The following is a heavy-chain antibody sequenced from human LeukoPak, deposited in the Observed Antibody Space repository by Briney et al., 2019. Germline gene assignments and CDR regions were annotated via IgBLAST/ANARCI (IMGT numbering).Heavy chain of an antibody. J-gene: IGHJ6*03. CDR2: NYYSGST. V-gene: IGHV4-38-2*01. Sequence: SETLSLTCAVSGYSNSSGYYWGWIRPPPGQGVEWIGSNYYSGSTYYNPSLKSRVTIAVDTSKNQFALKLSSVTAADTAVYYCARQRGLRHYYYYIDVWGKRTTVTVSS. D-gene: IGHD5-12*01. CDR1: GYSNSSGYY. CDR3: ARQRGLRHYYYYIDV.